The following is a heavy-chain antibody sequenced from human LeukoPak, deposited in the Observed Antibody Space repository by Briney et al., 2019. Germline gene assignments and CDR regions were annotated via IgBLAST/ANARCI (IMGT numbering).Heavy chain of an antibody. D-gene: IGHD6-13*01. CDR2: IYYSGST. Sequence: SQTLSLTCTVSGGSISSATYYWGWIRQSPGKGLEWIGNIYYSGSTYYNPSLKSRVTISADTSKNQFSLKLTSVTAADTAVYYCSSLEVSSSWRYWGQGTLVTVSS. CDR1: GGSISSATYY. CDR3: SSLEVSSSWRY. J-gene: IGHJ4*02. V-gene: IGHV4-39*07.